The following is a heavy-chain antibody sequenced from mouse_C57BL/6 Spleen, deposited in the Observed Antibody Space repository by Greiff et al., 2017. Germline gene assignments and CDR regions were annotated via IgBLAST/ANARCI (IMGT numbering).Heavy chain of an antibody. D-gene: IGHD1-1*01. CDR1: GYTFTSYG. J-gene: IGHJ4*01. V-gene: IGHV1-81*01. Sequence: VQRVESGAELARPGASVKLSCKASGYTFTSYGISWVKQRTGQGLEWIGEIYPRSGNTYYNEKFKGKATLTADKSSSTAYMELRSLTSEDSAVYFCARSTTVVDAMDYWGQGTSVTVSS. CDR3: ARSTTVVDAMDY. CDR2: IYPRSGNT.